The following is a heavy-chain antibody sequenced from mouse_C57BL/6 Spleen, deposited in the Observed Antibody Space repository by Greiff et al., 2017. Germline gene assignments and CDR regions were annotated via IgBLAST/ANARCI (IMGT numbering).Heavy chain of an antibody. CDR3: ARGRSTMVTTRLYYFDY. Sequence: EVQVVESGGGLVKPGGSLKLSCAASGFTFSSYAMSWVRQTPEKRLEWVATISDGGSYTYYPDNVKGRFTISRDNAKNNLYLQMSHLKSEDTAMYYCARGRSTMVTTRLYYFDYWGQGTTLTVSS. CDR1: GFTFSSYA. CDR2: ISDGGSYT. D-gene: IGHD2-2*01. J-gene: IGHJ2*01. V-gene: IGHV5-4*01.